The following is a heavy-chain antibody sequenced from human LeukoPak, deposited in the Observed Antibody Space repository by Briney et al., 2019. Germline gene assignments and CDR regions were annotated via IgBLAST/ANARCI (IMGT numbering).Heavy chain of an antibody. CDR2: IIPIFGTA. Sequence: SVKVSCKASGGTFSSYAISWVRQAPGQGLEWMGRIIPIFGTANYAQKFQGGVTITTDESTSTAYMELSSLRSEDTAVYYCARHSSSWYYFDYWGQGTLVTVSS. V-gene: IGHV1-69*05. CDR3: ARHSSSWYYFDY. CDR1: GGTFSSYA. D-gene: IGHD6-13*01. J-gene: IGHJ4*02.